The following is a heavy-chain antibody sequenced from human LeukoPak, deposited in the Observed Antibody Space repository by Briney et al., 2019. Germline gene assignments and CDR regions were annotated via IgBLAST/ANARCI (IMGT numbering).Heavy chain of an antibody. CDR1: GFTFSSYA. D-gene: IGHD6-13*01. Sequence: PGGSLRLSCAASGFTFSSYAMSWVRQAPGKGLEWVSAISGSGGSTYYADSVKGRFTISRDNSKNTLYLQMNSLRAEDTAVDYCAKDPIAAAGPYYFDYWGQGTLVTVSS. CDR2: ISGSGGST. J-gene: IGHJ4*02. V-gene: IGHV3-23*01. CDR3: AKDPIAAAGPYYFDY.